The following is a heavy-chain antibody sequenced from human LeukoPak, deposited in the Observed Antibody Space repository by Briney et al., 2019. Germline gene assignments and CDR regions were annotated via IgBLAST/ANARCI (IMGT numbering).Heavy chain of an antibody. Sequence: SVKVSCKASGGTFSSYAISWVRQAPGQGLEWMVRIIPILGIANYAQKFQGRVTITADKSTSTAYMELSSLRSEDTAVYYCARDREPYYDSSGSEYYFDYWGQGTLVTVSS. CDR2: IIPILGIA. D-gene: IGHD3-22*01. CDR1: GGTFSSYA. CDR3: ARDREPYYDSSGSEYYFDY. J-gene: IGHJ4*02. V-gene: IGHV1-69*04.